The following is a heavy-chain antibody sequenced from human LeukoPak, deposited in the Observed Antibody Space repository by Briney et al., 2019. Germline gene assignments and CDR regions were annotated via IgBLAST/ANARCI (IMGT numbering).Heavy chain of an antibody. Sequence: PSETLSLTCAVYGGSFSGYYWSWIRQPSGKGLEWIGEINHSGSTNYNPSLKSRVTISVDTSKNQFSLKLSSVTAADTAVYYCARGADILTGYYFNYYYYGMDVWGKGTTVTVSS. CDR2: INHSGST. CDR1: GGSFSGYY. CDR3: ARGADILTGYYFNYYYYGMDV. J-gene: IGHJ6*04. D-gene: IGHD3-9*01. V-gene: IGHV4-34*01.